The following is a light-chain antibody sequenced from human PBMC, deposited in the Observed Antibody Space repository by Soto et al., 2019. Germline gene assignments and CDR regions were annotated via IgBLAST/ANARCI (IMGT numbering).Light chain of an antibody. CDR3: QSYDISLSGWV. CDR1: SSNIGAGYD. J-gene: IGLJ3*02. Sequence: QAVVTQPPSVSGAPGPRVTISCTGSSSNIGAGYDVHWYQQLPGTAPKLLIYGNSNRPSGVPDRFSGSKSGTSASLAITGLQAEDEADYYCQSYDISLSGWVFGGGTKLTVL. V-gene: IGLV1-40*01. CDR2: GNS.